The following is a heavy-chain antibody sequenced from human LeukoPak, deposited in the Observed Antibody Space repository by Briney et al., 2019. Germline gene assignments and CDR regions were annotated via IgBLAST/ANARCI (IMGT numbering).Heavy chain of an antibody. J-gene: IGHJ1*01. CDR1: GFTFSSYS. CDR3: VRDFSTVTTAYLHH. V-gene: IGHV3-21*04. D-gene: IGHD4-17*01. CDR2: ISSSSRHI. Sequence: HGGSLRLSCAASGFTFSSYSMNWVRQAPGKGLEWVSSISSSSRHIYYADSVKGRFTILRDDAKNSLFLQMDSLRVEDTAMYYCVRDFSTVTTAYLHHWGQGTLLTVSS.